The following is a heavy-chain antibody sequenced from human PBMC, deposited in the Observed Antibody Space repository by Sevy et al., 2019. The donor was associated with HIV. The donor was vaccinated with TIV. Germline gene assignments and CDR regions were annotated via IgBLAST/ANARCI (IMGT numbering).Heavy chain of an antibody. J-gene: IGHJ6*02. CDR1: GFTFSSYA. D-gene: IGHD6-6*01. CDR3: ASDCEEQLASYYYYDMDV. CDR2: ISYDGSNK. V-gene: IGHV3-30-3*01. Sequence: GGSLRLSCAASGFTFSSYAMHWVCQAPGKGLEWVAVISYDGSNKYHADSVKGRFTISRDNSKNTLYLQMNSLRAEDTAMYYCASDCEEQLASYYYYDMDVWGQGTTVTVSS.